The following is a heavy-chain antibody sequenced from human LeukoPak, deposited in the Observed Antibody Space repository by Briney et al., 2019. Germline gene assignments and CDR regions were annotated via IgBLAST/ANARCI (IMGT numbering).Heavy chain of an antibody. V-gene: IGHV4-59*01. J-gene: IGHJ4*02. CDR1: GGSISSYY. CDR3: ARDHPTQDLSPITIFGVVIINFDY. CDR2: IYYSGST. D-gene: IGHD3-3*01. Sequence: PSETLSLTCTVSGGSISSYYWSWIRQPPGKGLEWIGYIYYSGSTNYNPSLKSRVTISVDTSKNQFSLKLSSVTAADTAVYYCARDHPTQDLSPITIFGVVIINFDYWGQGTLVTVSS.